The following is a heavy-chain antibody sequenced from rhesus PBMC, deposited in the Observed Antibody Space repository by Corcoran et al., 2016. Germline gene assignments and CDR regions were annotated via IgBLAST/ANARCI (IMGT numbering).Heavy chain of an antibody. CDR2: ISTGGGSA. Sequence: EVQLVESGGGLVQPGGSLRLSCAASGFTFSSYDMSWVRQAPGKGLEWVSYISTGGGSAYSADSGKGRVTSSRDNSKNTRALQRNSLRAEDTAVYYCAKVSDRSYMYFDYWCQGVLVTVSS. J-gene: IGHJ4*01. CDR3: AKVSDRSYMYFDY. D-gene: IGHD2-33*01. CDR1: GFTFSSYD. V-gene: IGHV3S5*01.